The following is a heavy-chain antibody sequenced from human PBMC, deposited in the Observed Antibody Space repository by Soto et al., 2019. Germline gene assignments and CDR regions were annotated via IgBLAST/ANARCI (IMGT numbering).Heavy chain of an antibody. V-gene: IGHV3-7*05. D-gene: IGHD2-2*01. CDR3: ARDLVGYCSSTSCDADYYYYYGMDV. CDR1: GFTFSSYW. CDR2: IKQDGSEK. Sequence: EVQLVESGGGLVQPGGSLRLSCAASGFTFSSYWMSWVRQAPGKGLEWVANIKQDGSEKYYVDSVKGRFTSSRDNAKNSLYLQMTSLRAEDTSVYYCARDLVGYCSSTSCDADYYYYYGMDVGGQGTTVTVSS. J-gene: IGHJ6*02.